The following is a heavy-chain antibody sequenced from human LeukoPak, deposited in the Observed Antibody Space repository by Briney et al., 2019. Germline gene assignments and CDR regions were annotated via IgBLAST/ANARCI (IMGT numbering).Heavy chain of an antibody. D-gene: IGHD5-12*01. Sequence: PGGSLRLSCAASGFTFSSYGMHWVRQAPGKGLEWVGVIWYDGSNKYYADSVKGRFTISRDNSKNTLYLQMNSLRAEDTAVYYCAKEGPDGYDFHFDYWGQGTLVTVSS. J-gene: IGHJ4*02. CDR1: GFTFSSYG. V-gene: IGHV3-33*06. CDR2: IWYDGSNK. CDR3: AKEGPDGYDFHFDY.